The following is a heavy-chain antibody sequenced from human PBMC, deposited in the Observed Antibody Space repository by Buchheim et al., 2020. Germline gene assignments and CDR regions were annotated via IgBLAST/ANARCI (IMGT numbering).Heavy chain of an antibody. CDR2: ISSSGSTI. J-gene: IGHJ6*02. D-gene: IGHD3-22*01. CDR3: ASSVYYYDSSGYLYYDGMDV. Sequence: QVQLVESGGGLVKPGGSLRLSCAASGFTFSDYYMSWIRQAPGKGLEWVSYISSSGSTIYYADSVKGRFTISRDNDKNSRYLQMNSLRAEDTAVYYCASSVYYYDSSGYLYYDGMDVWGQGTT. CDR1: GFTFSDYY. V-gene: IGHV3-11*01.